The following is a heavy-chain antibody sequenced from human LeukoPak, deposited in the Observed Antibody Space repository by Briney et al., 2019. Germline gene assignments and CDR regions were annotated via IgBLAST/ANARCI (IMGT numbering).Heavy chain of an antibody. CDR1: GFTFSSYA. V-gene: IGHV3-23*01. CDR2: ISGSGGST. J-gene: IGHJ4*02. D-gene: IGHD6-19*01. CDR3: AKWWYSSGWYGWDY. Sequence: PGGSLRLSCAASGFTFSSYAMSWVRQAPGKGLEWVSAISGSGGSTYYADSVKGRFTISRDNSKNTLYLQMNSLRAEDTAVYYCAKWWYSSGWYGWDYWGQGTLVTVSS.